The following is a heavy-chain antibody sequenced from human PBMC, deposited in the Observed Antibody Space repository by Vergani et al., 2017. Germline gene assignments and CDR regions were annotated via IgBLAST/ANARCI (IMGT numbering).Heavy chain of an antibody. CDR3: ARERGDWGIDY. CDR1: GFTFSSSA. Sequence: EVQLLESGGGLIQPGGSLRLSCAASGFTFSSSAMSWVRQAPGRGLEWVSYISSSGSTIYYAVSVKGRFTISRDNAKNSLYLQMNSLRAEDTAVYYCARERGDWGIDYWGQGTLVTVSS. V-gene: IGHV3-48*04. CDR2: ISSSGSTI. D-gene: IGHD2-21*02. J-gene: IGHJ4*02.